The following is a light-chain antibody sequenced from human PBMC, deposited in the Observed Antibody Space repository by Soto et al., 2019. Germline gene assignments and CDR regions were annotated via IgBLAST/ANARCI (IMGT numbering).Light chain of an antibody. CDR1: QDISSY. Sequence: DIQLTQSPSFLSASVGDRVTITCRTSQDISSYLAWYQQKPGKAPQLLISAASTLQSGVPSRFSGSGSGTEFTLTISSLQPEDFATYCCQQLKCYPLSFGGGTKVEI. J-gene: IGKJ4*01. CDR2: AAS. CDR3: QQLKCYPLS. V-gene: IGKV1-9*01.